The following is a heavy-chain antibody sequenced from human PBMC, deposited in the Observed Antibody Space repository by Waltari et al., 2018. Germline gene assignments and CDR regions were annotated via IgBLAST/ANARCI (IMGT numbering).Heavy chain of an antibody. J-gene: IGHJ4*02. CDR3: AKDGVYGDSDY. D-gene: IGHD4-17*01. CDR2: IYSGGST. Sequence: EVQLLESGGGLVQPGGSLRLSCAASGFTFSSYAMSWVRQAPGKGLEWVSVIYSGGSTYYADSVKGRFTISRDNSKNTLYLQMNSLRAEDTAVYYCAKDGVYGDSDYWGQGTLVTVSS. V-gene: IGHV3-23*03. CDR1: GFTFSSYA.